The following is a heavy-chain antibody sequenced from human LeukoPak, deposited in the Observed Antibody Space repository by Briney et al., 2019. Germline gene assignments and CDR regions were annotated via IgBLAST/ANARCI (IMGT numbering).Heavy chain of an antibody. CDR2: MNPNSGNT. Sequence: ASVTVSCKASGYTFTIYDINWVRQAPGQGLEWMGWMNPNSGNTGYAQKFQGRVTMTRNTSISTAYMELSSLRSEDTAVYYCARGGIAAADNWFDPWGQGTLVTVSS. CDR1: GYTFTIYD. V-gene: IGHV1-8*01. D-gene: IGHD6-13*01. J-gene: IGHJ5*02. CDR3: ARGGIAAADNWFDP.